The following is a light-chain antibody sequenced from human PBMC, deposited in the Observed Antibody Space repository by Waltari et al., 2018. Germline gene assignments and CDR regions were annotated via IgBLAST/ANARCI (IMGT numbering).Light chain of an antibody. J-gene: IGLJ3*02. CDR2: EDT. Sequence: SYELTQPPSVSVSPGQTARITCSGEDLPKNYAHWYPQKPGQAPVVVIHEDTKRPSGIPERFSGSSSGTMATFTISGAQVEDEADYYCYSTDSSGNHRVFGRGTKLTVL. CDR1: DLPKNY. V-gene: IGLV3-10*01. CDR3: YSTDSSGNHRV.